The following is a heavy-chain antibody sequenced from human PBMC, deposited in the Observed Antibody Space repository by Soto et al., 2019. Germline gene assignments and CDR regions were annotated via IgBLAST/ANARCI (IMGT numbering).Heavy chain of an antibody. V-gene: IGHV6-1*01. CDR1: GDSVSSNSAA. CDR2: TYYRSKWYN. CDR3: ARDLRKRSSWPTKPYYYYGMDV. J-gene: IGHJ6*02. Sequence: LSLTCAISGDSVSSNSAAWNWIRQSPSRGLEWLGRTYYRSKWYNDYAVSVKSRITINPDASKNQFSLQLNSVTPEDTAVYYCARDLRKRSSWPTKPYYYYGMDVWGQGTTVTVSS. D-gene: IGHD6-13*01.